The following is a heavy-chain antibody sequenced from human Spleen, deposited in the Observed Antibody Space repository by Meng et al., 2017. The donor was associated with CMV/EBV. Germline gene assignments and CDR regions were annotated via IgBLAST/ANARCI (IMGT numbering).Heavy chain of an antibody. CDR2: INNIGST. J-gene: IGHJ6*02. D-gene: IGHD3-3*01. V-gene: IGHV4-34*01. CDR1: GESFSGYY. Sequence: SETLSLTCAVYGESFSGYYWSWIRQPPGKGLEWIGEINNIGSTNYNPSFKRGVTISVDTPKNQFSLKLTSVTAADRAVYYCARGSPPLYDFWSGYYTRNYYYYYGMDVWGQGTTVTVSS. CDR3: ARGSPPLYDFWSGYYTRNYYYYYGMDV.